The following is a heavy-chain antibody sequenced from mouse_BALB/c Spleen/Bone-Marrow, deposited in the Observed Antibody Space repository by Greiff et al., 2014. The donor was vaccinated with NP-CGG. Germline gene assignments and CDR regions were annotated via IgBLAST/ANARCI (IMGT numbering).Heavy chain of an antibody. CDR2: IYPGDGDT. CDR1: GYTFTSYW. Sequence: VQLQESGAELARPGASVKLSCKASGYTFTSYWMQWVKQRPGQGLEWIGAIYPGDGDTRYTQKFKGKATLTADKSSSTAYMQLNSLASEDSAVYYCARGDYDYDDWFAYWGQGTLVTVSA. V-gene: IGHV1-87*01. CDR3: ARGDYDYDDWFAY. J-gene: IGHJ3*01. D-gene: IGHD2-4*01.